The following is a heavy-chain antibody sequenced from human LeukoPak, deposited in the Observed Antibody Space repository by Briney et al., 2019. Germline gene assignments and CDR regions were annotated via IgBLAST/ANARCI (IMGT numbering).Heavy chain of an antibody. CDR2: MNPNRGNT. V-gene: IGHV1-8*01. CDR3: ARAMSMKSDGPGI. J-gene: IGHJ4*02. CDR1: GYTFTSYD. Sequence: ASVKVSCKDSGYTFTSYDINWVRQATGQGLEQKGWMNPNRGNTGYAEKFQGRVTMSRNTSISTAYMELSSLRSEDTAVYYCARAMSMKSDGPGIWVQGTLVIVSS. D-gene: IGHD3-10*01.